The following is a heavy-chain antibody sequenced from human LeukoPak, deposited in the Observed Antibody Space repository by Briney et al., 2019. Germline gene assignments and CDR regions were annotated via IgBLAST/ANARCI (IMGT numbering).Heavy chain of an antibody. J-gene: IGHJ4*02. D-gene: IGHD6-19*01. V-gene: IGHV3-48*03. Sequence: GGSLRLSCAASGFTFSSYEMNWVRQAPGKGLEWVSYISSSGSTMYYTDSVKGRFTISRDNAKNSLFLQMNSLRAEDTAVYYCARCGSSGWYIFDYWGQGTLATVSS. CDR1: GFTFSSYE. CDR2: ISSSGSTM. CDR3: ARCGSSGWYIFDY.